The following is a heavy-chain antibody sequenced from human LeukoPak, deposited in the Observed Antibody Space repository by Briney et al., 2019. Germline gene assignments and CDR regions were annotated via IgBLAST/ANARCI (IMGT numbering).Heavy chain of an antibody. CDR2: ISSSSSYI. CDR3: ARAEEAFDI. J-gene: IGHJ3*02. Sequence: GGSLRLSCVASGFTFDDYGMHWVRQAPGKGLEWVSSISSSSSYIYYADSVKGRFTISRDNAKNSLYLQMNSLRAEDTAVYYCARAEEAFDIWGQGTMVTVSS. CDR1: GFTFDDYG. V-gene: IGHV3-21*01.